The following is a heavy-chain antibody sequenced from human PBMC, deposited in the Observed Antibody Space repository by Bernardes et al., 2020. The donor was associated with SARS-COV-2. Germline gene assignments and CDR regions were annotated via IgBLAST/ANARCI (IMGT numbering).Heavy chain of an antibody. J-gene: IGHJ6*02. Sequence: GGSLRLSRTASGFTFRSYWMSWVRQAPGKGLEWVANIKPGGNAEYYVDSVKGRFTISRDNTKNSLYLQMDSLRVEDTAVYYCARDNDFWSGYAYGMDVWGQGTTVTVSS. D-gene: IGHD3-3*01. CDR2: IKPGGNAE. V-gene: IGHV3-7*01. CDR1: GFTFRSYW. CDR3: ARDNDFWSGYAYGMDV.